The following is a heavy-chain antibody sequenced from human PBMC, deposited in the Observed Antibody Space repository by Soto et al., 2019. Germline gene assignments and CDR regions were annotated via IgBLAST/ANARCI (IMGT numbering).Heavy chain of an antibody. Sequence: QVQLVQSGAEVNKPGASVKVSCKASGYTFTSYDINWVRQATGQGLEYLGWMNPNSGNTAYVQKFQGRVTMTWDTSITTAYMELSSLRSEDTAVYFCARGIKYGAYSRWFDPWGQGTLVTVSS. J-gene: IGHJ5*02. CDR3: ARGIKYGAYSRWFDP. CDR1: GYTFTSYD. CDR2: MNPNSGNT. D-gene: IGHD4-17*01. V-gene: IGHV1-8*01.